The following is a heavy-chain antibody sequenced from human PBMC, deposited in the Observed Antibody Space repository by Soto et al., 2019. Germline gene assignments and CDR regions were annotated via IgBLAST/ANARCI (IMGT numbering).Heavy chain of an antibody. CDR1: GGSISSGDYY. D-gene: IGHD2-8*01. Sequence: LSLTCTVSGGSISSGDYYWSWIRQPPGKGLEWIGYIYYSGSTYYNPSFKSRVTISVDTSKNQFSLKLSSVTAADTAVYYCARDSECNNGVCYAPFDYWGQGTLVTVSS. V-gene: IGHV4-30-4*01. CDR3: ARDSECNNGVCYAPFDY. J-gene: IGHJ4*02. CDR2: IYYSGST.